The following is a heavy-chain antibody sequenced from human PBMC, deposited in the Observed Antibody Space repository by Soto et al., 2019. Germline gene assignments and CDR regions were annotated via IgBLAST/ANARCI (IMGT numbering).Heavy chain of an antibody. CDR2: ISAYNGNT. J-gene: IGHJ3*02. CDR1: GYTFTSYG. D-gene: IGHD4-17*01. V-gene: IGHV1-18*01. CDR3: ARVGLEGDYGVDDAFDI. Sequence: QVQLVQSGAEVKKPGASVKVSCKASGYTFTSYGIIWVRQAPGQGLEWRGWISAYNGNTNYAQKLQGRVTMTTDTSTSTAYMELRSLRSADTAVYYCARVGLEGDYGVDDAFDIWGQGTMVTVSS.